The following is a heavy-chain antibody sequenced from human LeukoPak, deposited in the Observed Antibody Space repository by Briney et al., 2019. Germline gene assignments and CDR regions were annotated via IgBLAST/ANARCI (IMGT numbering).Heavy chain of an antibody. CDR3: AKDSSITYYYGSGEIDY. D-gene: IGHD3-10*01. CDR2: ISNSGGTT. J-gene: IGHJ4*02. V-gene: IGHV3-23*01. Sequence: GGTLRLSCAASGFTFSSYGMSWVRQAPGKGLEWVSGISNSGGTTYYADSVKGRFTISRDNSKNTLYLQMNSLRAEDTAVYYCAKDSSITYYYGSGEIDYWGQGTLVTVSS. CDR1: GFTFSSYG.